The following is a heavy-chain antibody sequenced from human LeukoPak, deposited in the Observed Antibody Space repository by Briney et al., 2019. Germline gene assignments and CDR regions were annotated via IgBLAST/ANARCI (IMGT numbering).Heavy chain of an antibody. Sequence: PGRSLRLSCAASGFTFSSYAMHWVRQAPGKGLEWVAVISYDGSNKYYADSVKGRFTISRDNSKSTLYLQMNSLRAEDTAVYYCARAGYSSGWYNWFDPWGQGTLVTVSS. V-gene: IGHV3-30*04. D-gene: IGHD6-19*01. J-gene: IGHJ5*02. CDR1: GFTFSSYA. CDR3: ARAGYSSGWYNWFDP. CDR2: ISYDGSNK.